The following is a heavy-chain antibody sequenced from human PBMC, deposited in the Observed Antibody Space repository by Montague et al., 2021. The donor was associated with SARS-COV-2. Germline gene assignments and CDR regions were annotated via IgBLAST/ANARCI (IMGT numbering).Heavy chain of an antibody. J-gene: IGHJ4*02. CDR2: IYYSGST. CDR3: ASLPRITIFGVVIHFDY. D-gene: IGHD3-3*01. CDR1: GGSISSSSYY. V-gene: IGHV4-39*01. Sequence: SETLSLTCTVSGGSISSSSYYWGWLRQPPGKGLEWIGSIYYSGSTYYNPSLKSRVTIPVDTSKNQFSLKLSSVTAADTAVYYCASLPRITIFGVVIHFDYWGQGTLVTVSS.